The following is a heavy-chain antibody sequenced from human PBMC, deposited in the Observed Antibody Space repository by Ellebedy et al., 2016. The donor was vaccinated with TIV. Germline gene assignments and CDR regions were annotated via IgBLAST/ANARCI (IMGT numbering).Heavy chain of an antibody. CDR3: ARNNVVVVAATDKWFDP. CDR2: INPNSGGT. J-gene: IGHJ5*02. D-gene: IGHD2-15*01. Sequence: AASVKVSCKASGYTFTDYYMHWVRQAPVQGLEWMGWINPNSGGTEYAQKFQGRVTMTRDTSIRTTYLELSRLRSDDTAVYYCARNNVVVVAATDKWFDPWGQGTLVTVSS. CDR1: GYTFTDYY. V-gene: IGHV1-2*02.